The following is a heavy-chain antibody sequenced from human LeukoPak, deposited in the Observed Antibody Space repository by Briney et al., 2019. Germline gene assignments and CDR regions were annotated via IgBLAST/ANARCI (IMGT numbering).Heavy chain of an antibody. CDR1: GYTFSNYW. CDR3: ARSLGVPSAFDP. Sequence: PGGSLRLSCEASGYTFSNYWMHWVRQAPGKGLLWVSRTNSDGTSTTYADSVKGRFTISRDNAKNTVYLQMNSLRAEATAVYYCARSLGVPSAFDPWGARTLLTVSS. V-gene: IGHV3-74*01. CDR2: TNSDGTST. J-gene: IGHJ5*02. D-gene: IGHD2-2*01.